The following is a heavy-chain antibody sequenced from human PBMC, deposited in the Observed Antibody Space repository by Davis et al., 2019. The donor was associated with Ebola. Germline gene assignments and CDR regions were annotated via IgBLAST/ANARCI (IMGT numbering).Heavy chain of an antibody. J-gene: IGHJ4*02. CDR3: ARSRDGYIHFDY. CDR2: IYYSGST. CDR1: GGSISSSNW. D-gene: IGHD5-24*01. Sequence: SETLSLTCAVSGGSISSSNWWSWVRQPPGKGLEWIGYIYYSGSTNYNPSLTSRVTISLDTSRNQFALNLNSVAAADTALYYCARSRDGYIHFDYWGQGILVTVSS. V-gene: IGHV4-4*02.